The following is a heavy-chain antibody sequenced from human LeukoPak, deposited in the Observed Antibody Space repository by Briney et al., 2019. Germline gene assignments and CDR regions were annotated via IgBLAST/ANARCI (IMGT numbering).Heavy chain of an antibody. V-gene: IGHV4-39*07. D-gene: IGHD3-22*01. CDR2: INYSGRT. J-gene: IGHJ4*02. CDR1: GDSISNSDYY. CDR3: ARGGNYDSSGYYFDY. Sequence: KPSETLSLTCTVSGDSISNSDYYWGWIRQPPGKGLEWIALINYSGRTFYNPSLKSRVTISVDTSKNQFSLKLSSVTAADTAVYYCARGGNYDSSGYYFDYWGQGTLVTVSS.